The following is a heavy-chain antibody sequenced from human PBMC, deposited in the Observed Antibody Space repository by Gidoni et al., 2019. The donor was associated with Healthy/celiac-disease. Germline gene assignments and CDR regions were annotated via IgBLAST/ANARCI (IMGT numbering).Heavy chain of an antibody. J-gene: IGHJ4*02. CDR1: GGTFSSYA. CDR3: AREYPSGYSSSWFDY. CDR2: IIPIFGTA. V-gene: IGHV1-69*06. D-gene: IGHD6-13*01. Sequence: QVQLVQSGAEVKKPGSSVKLSCKASGGTFSSYAISWVRQAPGQGLDWMGGIIPIFGTANYAQKFQGRVTITADKSTSTADIELSSLRSEDTAVYYCAREYPSGYSSSWFDYWGQGTLVTVSS.